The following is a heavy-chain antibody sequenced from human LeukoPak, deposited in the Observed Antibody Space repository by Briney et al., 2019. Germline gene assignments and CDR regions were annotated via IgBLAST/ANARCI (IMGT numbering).Heavy chain of an antibody. CDR2: INPNSGGT. D-gene: IGHD2-15*01. J-gene: IGHJ6*02. CDR3: ASRSRLELLNHYYYYGMDV. V-gene: IGHV1-2*02. Sequence: ASVKVSCKASGYTFTGYYMHWVRQAPGQGLEWMGWINPNSGGTNYVQKFQGRVTMTRDTSISTAHMELSRLRSDDTAVYYCASRSRLELLNHYYYYGMDVWGQGTTVTVSS. CDR1: GYTFTGYY.